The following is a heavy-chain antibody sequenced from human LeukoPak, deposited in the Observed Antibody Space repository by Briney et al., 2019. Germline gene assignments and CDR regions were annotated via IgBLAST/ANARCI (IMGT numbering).Heavy chain of an antibody. Sequence: ASVKVSCKASGYTFSNYYLHWVRQAPGQGLEWMGWISPYNGNTNYAQKLQGRVTMTTDTSTSTAYMELRSLRSDDTAVYYCARGGVTSGGLDYWGQGTLVTVSS. CDR3: ARGGVTSGGLDY. D-gene: IGHD2-8*01. V-gene: IGHV1-18*04. CDR1: GYTFSNYY. CDR2: ISPYNGNT. J-gene: IGHJ4*02.